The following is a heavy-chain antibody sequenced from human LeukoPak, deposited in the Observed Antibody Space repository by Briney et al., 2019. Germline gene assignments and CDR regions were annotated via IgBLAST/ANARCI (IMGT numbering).Heavy chain of an antibody. CDR1: GGSISSGYYY. CDR3: ARHGIRSHFDY. D-gene: IGHD3-3*01. J-gene: IGHJ4*02. CDR2: IYYSGST. V-gene: IGHV4-39*01. Sequence: SETLSLTCTVSGGSISSGYYYWGWIRQPPGKGLEWIGSIYYSGSTYYNPSLRSRVTISVDTSKNQFSLKLSSVTAADTAVYYCARHGIRSHFDYWGQGTLVTVSS.